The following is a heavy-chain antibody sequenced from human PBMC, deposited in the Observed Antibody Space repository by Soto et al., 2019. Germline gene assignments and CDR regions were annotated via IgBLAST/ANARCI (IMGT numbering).Heavy chain of an antibody. CDR3: AGCIATASGPFDYYYYGMDV. CDR2: ISGSGGST. V-gene: IGHV3-23*01. CDR1: GFTFSSYA. D-gene: IGHD6-13*01. J-gene: IGHJ6*02. Sequence: PGGSLRLSCAASGFTFSSYAMSWVRQAPGKGLEWVSAISGSGGSTYYADSVKGRFTISRDNSKNTLYLQMNSLRAEDTAVYYCAGCIATASGPFDYYYYGMDVWGQGTTVTVSS.